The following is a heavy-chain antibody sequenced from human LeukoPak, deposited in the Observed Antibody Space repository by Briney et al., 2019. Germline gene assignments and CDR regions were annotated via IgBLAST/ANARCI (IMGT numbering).Heavy chain of an antibody. V-gene: IGHV1-18*01. J-gene: IGHJ5*02. D-gene: IGHD3-10*01. CDR2: ISAYNGNT. CDR3: ARATKGLLRGLRLNWFDP. CDR1: GYTFTSYG. Sequence: GASVKVSCKASGYTFTSYGISWVRQAPGQGLEWMGWISAYNGNTNYAQKLQGRVTMTTDTSTSTAYMELRSLRSDDTAVYYCARATKGLLRGLRLNWFDPRGQGTLVTVSS.